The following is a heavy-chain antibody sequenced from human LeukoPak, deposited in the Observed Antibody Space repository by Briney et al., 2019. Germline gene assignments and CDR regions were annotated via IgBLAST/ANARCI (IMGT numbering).Heavy chain of an antibody. Sequence: GGSLRLSCAASGFTFSSYSLNWVRQAPGKGLEWVSSITSRSTYIYYADSVKGRFTISRDNAKNSLYLQMNSLRAEDTAVYYCATWVEGYTAAEHWGQGTLVTVSS. CDR3: ATWVEGYTAAEH. J-gene: IGHJ4*02. D-gene: IGHD6-13*01. CDR2: ITSRSTYI. CDR1: GFTFSSYS. V-gene: IGHV3-21*01.